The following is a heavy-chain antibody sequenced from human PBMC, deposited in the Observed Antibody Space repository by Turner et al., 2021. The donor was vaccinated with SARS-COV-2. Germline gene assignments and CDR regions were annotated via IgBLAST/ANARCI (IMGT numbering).Heavy chain of an antibody. CDR3: ARDYSSSSYLVSWFDP. CDR2: IWYDGSNK. D-gene: IGHD6-6*01. CDR1: GFTFSTYA. J-gene: IGHJ5*02. Sequence: QVQLVESGGGVVQPGRSLRPSCAASGFTFSTYAMHWVRQAPGKGLEWVAVIWYDGSNKFYVDSVKGRFTISRDNSKNTLYLQMNSLRAEDTAVYYCARDYSSSSYLVSWFDPWGQGTLVTVSS. V-gene: IGHV3-33*01.